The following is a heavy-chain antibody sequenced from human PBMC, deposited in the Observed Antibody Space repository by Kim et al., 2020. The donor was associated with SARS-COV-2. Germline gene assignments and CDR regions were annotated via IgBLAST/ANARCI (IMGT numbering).Heavy chain of an antibody. CDR2: IKQDGSEK. Sequence: GGSLRLSCAASGFTFSTYWMTWVRQTPGRGLEWVANIKQDGSEKYYVDSVKGRFTVSRDNDKNLLYLQMNSLRAEDTAMYYCARYIVGATRRFDYWGQGT. CDR1: GFTFSTYW. J-gene: IGHJ4*02. CDR3: ARYIVGATRRFDY. V-gene: IGHV3-7*01. D-gene: IGHD1-26*01.